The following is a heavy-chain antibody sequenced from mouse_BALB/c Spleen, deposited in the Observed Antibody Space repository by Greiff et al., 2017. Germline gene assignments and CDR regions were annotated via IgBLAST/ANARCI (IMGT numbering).Heavy chain of an antibody. CDR3: ATYGQFAY. CDR1: GYTFTSYY. D-gene: IGHD1-2*01. CDR2: IYPGDGST. J-gene: IGHJ3*01. V-gene: IGHV1S56*01. Sequence: QVQLQQSGAELARPGASVKLSCKASGYTFTSYYIHWVKQRPGQGLEWIGWIYPGDGSTKYNEKFKGKTTLTADKSSSTAYMLLSSLTSEDSAIYFCATYGQFAYWGQGTLVTVSA.